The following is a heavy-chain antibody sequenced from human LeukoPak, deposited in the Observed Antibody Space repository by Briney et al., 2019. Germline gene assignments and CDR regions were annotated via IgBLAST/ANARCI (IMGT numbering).Heavy chain of an antibody. CDR2: INHSGST. J-gene: IGHJ5*02. CDR1: GGSFSGYY. V-gene: IGHV4-34*01. Sequence: PSETLSPTCAVYGGSFSGYYWSWIRQPPGKGLEWIGEINHSGSTNYNPSLKSRVTISVDTSKNQFSLKLSSVTAADTAVYYCARGYYYGSGSYYDPWGQGTLVTVSS. CDR3: ARGYYYGSGSYYDP. D-gene: IGHD3-10*01.